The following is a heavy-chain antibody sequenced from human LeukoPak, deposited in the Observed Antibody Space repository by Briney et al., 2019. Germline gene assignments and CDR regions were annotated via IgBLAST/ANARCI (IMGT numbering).Heavy chain of an antibody. CDR2: IIPILGIA. D-gene: IGHD6-13*01. Sequence: GASVKVSCKASGGTFSSYAISWVRQAPGQGLEWMGRIIPILGIANYAQKFQGRVTITTDESTSTAYKELSSLRSEDTAVYYCARAQGRREDEQQLYYYYYYMDVWGKGTTVTVSS. V-gene: IGHV1-69*04. CDR1: GGTFSSYA. J-gene: IGHJ6*03. CDR3: ARAQGRREDEQQLYYYYYYMDV.